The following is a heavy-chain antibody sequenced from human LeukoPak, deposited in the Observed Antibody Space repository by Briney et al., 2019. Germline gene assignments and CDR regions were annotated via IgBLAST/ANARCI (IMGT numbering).Heavy chain of an antibody. Sequence: SETLSLTCTVSGCSLSSYYWSWIRQPPGKGLEWIGYIYTSGSTNYNASRKSRVTISVDTSKNQFSLKLSSVTAADTAVYYCARLPTDSSSTSCYYNAFDIWGQGTMVTVSS. J-gene: IGHJ3*02. CDR1: GCSLSSYY. CDR3: ARLPTDSSSTSCYYNAFDI. D-gene: IGHD2-2*01. V-gene: IGHV4-4*09. CDR2: IYTSGST.